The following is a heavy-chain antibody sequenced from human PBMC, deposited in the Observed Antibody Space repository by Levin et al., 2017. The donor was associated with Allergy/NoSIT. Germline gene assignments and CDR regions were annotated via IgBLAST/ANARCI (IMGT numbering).Heavy chain of an antibody. V-gene: IGHV3-9*01. Sequence: LTGGSLRLSCAASGFTFDDYAMHWVRQAPGKGLEWVSGISWNSGSIGYADSVKGRFTISRDNAKNSLYLQMNSLRAEDTALYYCAKDRSTGSFVLLDYWGQGTLVTVSS. J-gene: IGHJ4*02. D-gene: IGHD3-9*01. CDR2: ISWNSGSI. CDR1: GFTFDDYA. CDR3: AKDRSTGSFVLLDY.